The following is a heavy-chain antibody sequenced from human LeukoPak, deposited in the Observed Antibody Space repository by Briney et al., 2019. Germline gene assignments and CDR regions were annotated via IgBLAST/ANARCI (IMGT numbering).Heavy chain of an antibody. J-gene: IGHJ4*02. CDR1: GGSSTGYY. CDR3: ARVSGYCSDGVCRFDY. Sequence: PSETLSLTCAVYGGSSTGYYWSWVRQPPGKGLEWIGEINDSGNTNYSPSLESRITISVDTSKNQFSLNLNSVTAADTAVYYCARVSGYCSDGVCRFDYWGQGALVTVSS. V-gene: IGHV4-34*01. CDR2: INDSGNT. D-gene: IGHD2-8*01.